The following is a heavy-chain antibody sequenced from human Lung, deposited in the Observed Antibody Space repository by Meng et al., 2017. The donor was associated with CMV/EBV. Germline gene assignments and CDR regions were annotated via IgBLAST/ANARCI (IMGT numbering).Heavy chain of an antibody. D-gene: IGHD3-10*01. J-gene: IGHJ1*01. CDR2: IPHRGSS. V-gene: IGHV4-4*02. CDR1: GDSITNHNW. Sequence: QGQLRRSGPELVKPSETRLPPCAVSGDSITNHNWWAWVRQPPGKGLEWIGEIPHRGSSAYNPSLKSRVSMSIDKSKNQFSLKLTSVTAADTAVYHCLRRSGGSVWGQGTLVTVSS. CDR3: LRRSGGSV.